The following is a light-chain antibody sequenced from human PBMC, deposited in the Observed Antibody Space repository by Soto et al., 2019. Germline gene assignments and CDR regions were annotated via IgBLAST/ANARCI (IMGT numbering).Light chain of an antibody. Sequence: EIVLTQSPGTLSLSPGDRVTLSCRASQSVSSNYLAWYQQKPGQAPRLLIYGASSRATGIPDRFSGSGSGTDFTLTISRLEPEDFALYYCQQYGFSLITFGQGTRLEIK. CDR2: GAS. V-gene: IGKV3-20*01. CDR3: QQYGFSLIT. J-gene: IGKJ5*01. CDR1: QSVSSNY.